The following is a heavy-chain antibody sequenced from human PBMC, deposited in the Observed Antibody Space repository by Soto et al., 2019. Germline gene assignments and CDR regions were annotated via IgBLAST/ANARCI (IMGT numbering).Heavy chain of an antibody. Sequence: QVQLQESGPGLVKPSETLSLTCTVSGGSISSHYWSWIRQPPGKGLEWVGYMYYSGSTNYNPSLKSRVIISVDTSTNQFSLDLKSVTAADTAVYYCARLFGELRFDPWGQGTLVTVSS. CDR2: MYYSGST. D-gene: IGHD3-10*01. V-gene: IGHV4-59*08. CDR3: ARLFGELRFDP. CDR1: GGSISSHY. J-gene: IGHJ5*02.